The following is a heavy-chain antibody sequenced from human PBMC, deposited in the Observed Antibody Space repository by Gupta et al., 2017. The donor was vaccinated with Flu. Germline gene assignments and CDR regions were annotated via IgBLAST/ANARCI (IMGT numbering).Heavy chain of an antibody. V-gene: IGHV4-34*01. CDR2: INHGGIT. D-gene: IGHD2-2*01. J-gene: IGHJ4*02. CDR3: ARGLIVGVPAALDY. CDR1: Y. Sequence: YWTWIRQPPGKGLDWIGEINHGGITNYNPSLKSRVTISLDTSKNRFSLKLTSVSAADTAVYYCARGLIVGVPAALDYWGQGTLVTVSS.